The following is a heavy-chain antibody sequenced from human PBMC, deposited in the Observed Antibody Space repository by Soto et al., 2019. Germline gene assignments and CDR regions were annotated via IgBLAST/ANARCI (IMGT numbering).Heavy chain of an antibody. V-gene: IGHV3-74*01. CDR3: ARMWAVAGLDYYYGMDV. Sequence: EVQLVESGGGLVQPGGPLRLSCAASGVTFSSYWMNWVRQAPRKGLLWVSRINSDGSSTSYADAVKGRFTISRDNAKITLYLQMKSLSGEDTAVYYCARMWAVAGLDYYYGMDVLGQGTTVTAAS. CDR2: INSDGSST. J-gene: IGHJ6*01. D-gene: IGHD6-19*01. CDR1: GVTFSSYW.